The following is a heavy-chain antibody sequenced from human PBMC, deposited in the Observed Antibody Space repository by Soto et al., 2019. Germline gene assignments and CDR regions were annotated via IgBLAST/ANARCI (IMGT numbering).Heavy chain of an antibody. J-gene: IGHJ5*02. V-gene: IGHV3-53*01. CDR2: IYTGGST. CDR3: ARAYGGNPALFDP. Sequence: EVQLVELGGGLIQPGGSLRLSCAASGFTVSRDYMSWVRQAPGKGLEWVSVIYTGGSTYYADSVKGRFTFSRDNSKNTLYLQMNSLRAEDTAVYYCARAYGGNPALFDPWGQGTLVTVSS. CDR1: GFTVSRDY. D-gene: IGHD4-17*01.